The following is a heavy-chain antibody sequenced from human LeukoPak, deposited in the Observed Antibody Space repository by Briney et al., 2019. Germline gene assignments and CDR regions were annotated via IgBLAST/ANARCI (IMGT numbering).Heavy chain of an antibody. CDR1: GGSISSGGYY. CDR2: IYYSGST. J-gene: IGHJ4*02. V-gene: IGHV4-31*03. CDR3: ARVWSAPYYYFDY. Sequence: SETLSLTCTVSGGSISSGGYYWSWLRQHPGKGLEWIGYIYYSGSTYYNPSHKSRVTISVDTSKHQFTLKLSSVTAADRTVYYCARVWSAPYYYFDYWGQGRVDTVSS. D-gene: IGHD3-10*01.